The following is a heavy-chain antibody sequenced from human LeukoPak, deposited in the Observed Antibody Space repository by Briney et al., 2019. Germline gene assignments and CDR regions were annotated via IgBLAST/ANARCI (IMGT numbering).Heavy chain of an antibody. CDR1: GFTVSSNY. D-gene: IGHD2-2*01. CDR3: AKDRLGYVGD. V-gene: IGHV3-23*01. Sequence: GGSLRLSCAASGFTVSSNYMSWVRQAPGKGLEWVSTISGSGANTYYADSVRGRFTISRDNSKNTLYLHMNSLRAEDTAVYYCAKDRLGYVGDWGQGTLVTVSS. J-gene: IGHJ4*02. CDR2: ISGSGANT.